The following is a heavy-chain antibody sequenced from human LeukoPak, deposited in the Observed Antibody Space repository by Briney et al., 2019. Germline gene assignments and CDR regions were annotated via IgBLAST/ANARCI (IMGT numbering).Heavy chain of an antibody. Sequence: GGSLRLSCAASGFTFSSYAMSWVRQAPGKGPEWVSAISGSGGSTYYADSVKGRFTISRDNSKNTLYLQMNSLRAEDTAVYYCASGSDSSSWSPYYYNMDVWGQGTTVTVSS. CDR2: ISGSGGST. D-gene: IGHD6-13*01. CDR1: GFTFSSYA. CDR3: ASGSDSSSWSPYYYNMDV. V-gene: IGHV3-23*01. J-gene: IGHJ6*02.